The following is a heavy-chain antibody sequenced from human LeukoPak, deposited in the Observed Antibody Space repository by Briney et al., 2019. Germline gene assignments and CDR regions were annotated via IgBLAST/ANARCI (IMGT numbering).Heavy chain of an antibody. CDR2: ISWNSGSI. CDR1: GFTFDDYA. Sequence: QTGGSLRLSCAASGFTFDDYAMHWVRQAPGKGLEWVSGISWNSGSIGYADSVKGRFTISRDNAKNSLYLQMNSLRAEDTALYYCAKDGDCDYYFDYWGQGTLVTVSS. V-gene: IGHV3-9*01. J-gene: IGHJ4*02. D-gene: IGHD2-21*02. CDR3: AKDGDCDYYFDY.